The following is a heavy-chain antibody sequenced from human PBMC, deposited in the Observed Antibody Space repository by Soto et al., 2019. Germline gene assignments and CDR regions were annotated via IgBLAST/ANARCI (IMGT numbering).Heavy chain of an antibody. CDR2: IGPGSTSI. CDR1: GFTFSRYS. D-gene: IGHD7-27*01. V-gene: IGHV3-48*02. CDR3: ASDELTGDSREAFDI. J-gene: IGHJ3*02. Sequence: EVQLVESGGGLVHPGGSLRLSCAGSGFTFSRYSMSWVRQAPGKGLEWVSCIGPGSTSIYYADSVTGRFTVSRDDAKNSLFLQMNSLRDEDTAVYYCASDELTGDSREAFDIWGQGTMVTVS.